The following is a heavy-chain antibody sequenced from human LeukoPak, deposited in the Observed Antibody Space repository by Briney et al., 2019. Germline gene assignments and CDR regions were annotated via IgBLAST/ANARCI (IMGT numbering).Heavy chain of an antibody. CDR1: GYTFTGYY. Sequence: ASVTVSCKASGYTFTGYYMHWVRQAPGQGLEWMGGIIPIFGTANYAQKFQGRVTITTDESTSTAYMELSSLRSEDTAVYYCAISTKRTAGTAQGDYWGQGTLVTVSS. D-gene: IGHD6-25*01. V-gene: IGHV1-69*05. CDR3: AISTKRTAGTAQGDY. CDR2: IIPIFGTA. J-gene: IGHJ4*02.